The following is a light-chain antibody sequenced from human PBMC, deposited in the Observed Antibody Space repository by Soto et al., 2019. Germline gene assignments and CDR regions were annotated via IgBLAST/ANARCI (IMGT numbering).Light chain of an antibody. V-gene: IGLV1-40*01. CDR3: QSYDSSLSGYV. Sequence: QSVLTQPPSVSEAPGQRVTISCTGSSSNIGAGYEAHWYQQVPGTAPKLLIYENNNRPSGVPDRFSGSKSGTSASLAFTGLHAEDEAEYYCQSYDSSLSGYVFGTGTKLTVL. CDR2: ENN. J-gene: IGLJ1*01. CDR1: SSNIGAGYE.